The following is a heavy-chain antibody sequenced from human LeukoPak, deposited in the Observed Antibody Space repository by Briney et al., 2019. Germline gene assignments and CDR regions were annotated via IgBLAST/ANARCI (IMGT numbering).Heavy chain of an antibody. CDR3: ARQTGSGLFILP. D-gene: IGHD3/OR15-3a*01. J-gene: IGHJ4*02. Sequence: SETLSLTCAVSGGSISSNSYYWGWIRQPPGKGLEWIGSIYYSWSTYYNPSLKSRVTISVDTSKNQFSLKLSSVTAADTAVYYCARQTGSGLFILPGGQGTLVTVSS. CDR2: IYYSWST. CDR1: GGSISSNSYY. V-gene: IGHV4-39*01.